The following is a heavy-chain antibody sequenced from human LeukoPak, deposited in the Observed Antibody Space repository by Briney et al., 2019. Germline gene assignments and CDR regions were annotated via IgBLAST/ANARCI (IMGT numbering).Heavy chain of an antibody. Sequence: SETLSLTRTVSGGSISSSSYYWGWIRQPPGKGLEWIGSIYYSGSTYYNPSLKSRVTISVDTSKNQFSLKLSSVTAADTAVYYCARIYCSSTSCYLPFDYWGQGTLVTVSS. V-gene: IGHV4-39*01. D-gene: IGHD2-2*01. CDR2: IYYSGST. J-gene: IGHJ4*02. CDR1: GGSISSSSYY. CDR3: ARIYCSSTSCYLPFDY.